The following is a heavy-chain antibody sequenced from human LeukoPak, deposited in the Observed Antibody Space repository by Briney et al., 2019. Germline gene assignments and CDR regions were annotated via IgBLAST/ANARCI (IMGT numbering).Heavy chain of an antibody. CDR1: RFTFSNHA. V-gene: IGHV3-23*01. D-gene: IGHD3-22*01. CDR2: IGAKT. CDR3: AKKTADSIGYPYHFDN. J-gene: IGHJ4*02. Sequence: GGSLRLSCVASRFTFSNHAMAWVRQAPGEGLEWVSFIGAKTHYAESVQGRFSISRHNSKNTMYLEMHSRRAEDTAVYYCAKKTADSIGYPYHFDNGGRGTLVTVYS.